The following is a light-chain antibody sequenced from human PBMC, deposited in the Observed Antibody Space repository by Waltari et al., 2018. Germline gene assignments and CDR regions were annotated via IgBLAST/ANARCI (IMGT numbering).Light chain of an antibody. J-gene: IGLJ3*02. V-gene: IGLV4-69*01. CDR2: VNSDGSH. CDR3: QTGGHGTWV. CDR1: GGHTSNV. Sequence: QLVLTQSPSPSASLGASVKLTCTLSGGHTSNVFAWLQQQPGKGPRFLMKVNSDGSHSKGDEIPDRFSGSSSGAERYLSISSLQSEDDADYYCQTGGHGTWVFGGGTKVTVL.